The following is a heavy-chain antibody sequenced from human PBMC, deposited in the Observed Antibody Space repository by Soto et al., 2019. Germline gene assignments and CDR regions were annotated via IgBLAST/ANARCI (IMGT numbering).Heavy chain of an antibody. Sequence: SVKVSCKASGGTFSSYTISWVRQAPGQGLEWMGRIIPILGIANYAQKFQGRVTITADKSTSTAYMELSSLRSEDTAVYYCARDEVTTYYDILTGTDDAFDIWGQGTMVTVSS. CDR1: GGTFSSYT. CDR3: ARDEVTTYYDILTGTDDAFDI. D-gene: IGHD3-9*01. CDR2: IIPILGIA. J-gene: IGHJ3*02. V-gene: IGHV1-69*04.